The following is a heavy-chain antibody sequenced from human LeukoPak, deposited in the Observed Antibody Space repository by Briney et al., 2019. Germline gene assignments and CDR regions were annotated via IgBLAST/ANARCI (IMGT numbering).Heavy chain of an antibody. V-gene: IGHV1-2*02. CDR1: GYTFTAYY. D-gene: IGHD2-2*01. CDR3: ARGMGVLVPAATWFDP. J-gene: IGHJ5*02. CDR2: INPNSGDP. Sequence: GASVKVSCKASGYTFTAYYLHWVRQAPGQGLEWMGWINPNSGDPNYAQNFQGRVTMTRDTSISTAYMELSSLRSDGTAVYYCARGMGVLVPAATWFDPWGQGTLVTVSS.